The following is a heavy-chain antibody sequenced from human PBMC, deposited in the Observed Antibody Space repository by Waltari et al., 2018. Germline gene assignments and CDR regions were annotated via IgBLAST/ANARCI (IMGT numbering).Heavy chain of an antibody. CDR1: GASITSHY. J-gene: IGHJ4*02. V-gene: IGHV4-59*11. Sequence: QVQLQESGPGLVKPSETLSLTCTVPGASITSHYWSWIRQPPGKGLEWIGYMYYSGSTNYNPSLKSRVTISVDTSKNQFSLKLSSVTAADTAVYYCAGHAGAFFSSLDYWGQGNLVTISS. CDR3: AGHAGAFFSSLDY. D-gene: IGHD6-13*01. CDR2: MYYSGST.